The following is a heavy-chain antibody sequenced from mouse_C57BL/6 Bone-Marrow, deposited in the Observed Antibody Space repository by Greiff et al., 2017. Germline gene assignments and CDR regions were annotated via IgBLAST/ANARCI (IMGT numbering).Heavy chain of an antibody. CDR3: AISIYYDYEGYYAMDY. V-gene: IGHV1-74*01. Sequence: QVQLQQSGAELVKPGASVKVSCKASGYTFTSYWMHWVKQRPGQGLEWIGRIHPSDSDTNYNQKFKGKATLTVDKSSSTAYMQLSSLTSEDSAVYYCAISIYYDYEGYYAMDYWGQGTSVTVSS. J-gene: IGHJ4*01. D-gene: IGHD2-4*01. CDR1: GYTFTSYW. CDR2: IHPSDSDT.